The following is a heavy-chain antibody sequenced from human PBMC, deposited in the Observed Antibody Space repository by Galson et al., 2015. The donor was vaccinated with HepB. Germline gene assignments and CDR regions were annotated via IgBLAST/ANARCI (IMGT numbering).Heavy chain of an antibody. V-gene: IGHV3-66*01. CDR2: IYSGGST. Sequence: SLRLSCAASGFIVSSNSMNWVRQAPDKELEWVSIIYSGGSTYYADSVKGRFTISRDNSKNTLYLQMNSLRAEDTAVYYCARDFGWGAFDIWGQGTMVTFSS. J-gene: IGHJ3*02. CDR3: ARDFGWGAFDI. CDR1: GFIVSSNS. D-gene: IGHD3-16*01.